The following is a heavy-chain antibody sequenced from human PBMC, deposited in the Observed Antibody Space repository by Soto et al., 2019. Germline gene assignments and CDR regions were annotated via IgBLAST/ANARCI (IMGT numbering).Heavy chain of an antibody. J-gene: IGHJ4*02. CDR1: GGSISSYF. Sequence: SETLSLTCTVSGGSISSYFWSWIRQPPGKGLEWIGYIYYSGRTNYNPSLKSRVPISVDTSKNQCSLKLSSVTAADTAVYYCARHQGIAVAGTNRYYFDYWGQGTLVTVSS. V-gene: IGHV4-59*08. CDR3: ARHQGIAVAGTNRYYFDY. CDR2: IYYSGRT. D-gene: IGHD6-19*01.